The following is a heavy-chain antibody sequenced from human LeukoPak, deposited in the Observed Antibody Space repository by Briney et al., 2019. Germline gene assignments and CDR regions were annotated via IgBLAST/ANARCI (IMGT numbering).Heavy chain of an antibody. CDR1: AFTFSSYA. Sequence: PARSLRLSCALSAFTFSSYAMSWVRQAPGKGLEWVSVISGSGGSTYYADSVKGRFTISRDNSKNTLYLQMNSLRAEDTAVYYCAKDYYYDSSGYPGGAFDIWGQGTMVTVSS. V-gene: IGHV3-23*01. J-gene: IGHJ3*02. CDR2: ISGSGGST. D-gene: IGHD3-22*01. CDR3: AKDYYYDSSGYPGGAFDI.